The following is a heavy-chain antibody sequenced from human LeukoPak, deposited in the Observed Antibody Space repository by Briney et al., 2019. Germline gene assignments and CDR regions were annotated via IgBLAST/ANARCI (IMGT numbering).Heavy chain of an antibody. V-gene: IGHV3-30-3*01. CDR2: ISYDGSNK. Sequence: GRSLRLSCAASGFTFSSYAMHWVRQAPGKGLEWVAVISYDGSNKYYADSVKGRFTISRDNSKNTLYLQMNRLRAEETAVYYCARGLLVATIGDYYYGMDVWGQGTTITVSS. CDR1: GFTFSSYA. D-gene: IGHD5-12*01. CDR3: ARGLLVATIGDYYYGMDV. J-gene: IGHJ6*02.